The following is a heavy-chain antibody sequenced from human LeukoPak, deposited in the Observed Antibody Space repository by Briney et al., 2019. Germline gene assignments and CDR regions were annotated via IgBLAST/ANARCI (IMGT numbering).Heavy chain of an antibody. D-gene: IGHD1-26*01. CDR3: ARAQGAVNYAFDI. V-gene: IGHV4-59*01. Sequence: SSETLSLTCTVSGGSISSYYWSWIRQPPGKGLEWIGYIYYSGSTNYNPSLKSRATISVDTSKNQFSLKLSSVTAADTAVYYCARAQGAVNYAFDIWGQGTMVTVSS. J-gene: IGHJ3*02. CDR1: GGSISSYY. CDR2: IYYSGST.